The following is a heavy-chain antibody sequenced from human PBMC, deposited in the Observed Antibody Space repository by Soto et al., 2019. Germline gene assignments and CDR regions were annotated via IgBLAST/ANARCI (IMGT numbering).Heavy chain of an antibody. Sequence: SETLSLTCTVSGVSIISYYWSWIRQPPGKGLEWIGYIYLSGSTNYNPSLKSRVTISVDASKNQFSLKPSSVTAADTAVYYCARGPHSSSSWFDSWGQGTLVTSPQ. CDR1: GVSIISYY. V-gene: IGHV4-59*01. CDR2: IYLSGST. D-gene: IGHD6-13*01. J-gene: IGHJ5*01. CDR3: ARGPHSSSSWFDS.